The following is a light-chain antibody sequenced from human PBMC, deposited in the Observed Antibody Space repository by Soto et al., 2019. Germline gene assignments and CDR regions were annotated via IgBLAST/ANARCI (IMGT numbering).Light chain of an antibody. CDR3: QHYNTYPWT. CDR1: QSISSW. J-gene: IGKJ1*01. CDR2: KAS. V-gene: IGKV1-5*03. Sequence: DIQMTQSPSSVSASVGDRVTVTCRASQSISSWLAWYQQKAGKAPKLLIYKASALESGVPSRFSGSGSGTEFTLTISSLEPEDFATYYCQHYNTYPWTFGQGTKVDNK.